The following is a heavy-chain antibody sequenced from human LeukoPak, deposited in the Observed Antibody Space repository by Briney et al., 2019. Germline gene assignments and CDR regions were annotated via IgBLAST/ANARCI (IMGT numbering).Heavy chain of an antibody. CDR2: MSSDGNKN. CDR1: GFTFSHYA. CDR3: ARDLRGDYDFWSGRFPID. D-gene: IGHD3-3*01. Sequence: GRSLRLSCEASGFTFSHYAMHWVRQAPGKGLEWVAVMSSDGNKNYYADSVKGRFTISRDNSKDTLYLEMHSLIREDTAVYYCARDLRGDYDFWSGRFPIDWGRGTLVTVPS. J-gene: IGHJ4*02. V-gene: IGHV3-30*04.